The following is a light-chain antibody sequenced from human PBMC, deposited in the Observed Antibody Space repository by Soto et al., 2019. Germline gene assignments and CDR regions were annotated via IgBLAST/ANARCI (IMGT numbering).Light chain of an antibody. CDR3: QQYNNWPPST. Sequence: GVTQSPATLSASPGERATLSCRASESVSSNLAWYQQKPGQAPRLLIYGASTRATGIPARFSGSGSGTEFTLTISSLQSEDFAVYYCQQYNNWPPSTFGQGTRLEIK. CDR1: ESVSSN. V-gene: IGKV3-15*01. CDR2: GAS. J-gene: IGKJ5*01.